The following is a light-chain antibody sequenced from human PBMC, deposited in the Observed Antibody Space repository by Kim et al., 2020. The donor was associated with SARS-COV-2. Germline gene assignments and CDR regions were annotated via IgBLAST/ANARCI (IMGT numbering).Light chain of an antibody. Sequence: QSALTQPASVSGSPGQSITISCTGTSSDVGGYKYISWYQQHPSKAPKNMIYDVSKRPSGVSNRFSGSKSGNTASLTISGLQTEDGADYYCSSYTSNNTWVFGGGTQLTVL. J-gene: IGLJ3*02. V-gene: IGLV2-14*01. CDR1: SSDVGGYKY. CDR2: DVS. CDR3: SSYTSNNTWV.